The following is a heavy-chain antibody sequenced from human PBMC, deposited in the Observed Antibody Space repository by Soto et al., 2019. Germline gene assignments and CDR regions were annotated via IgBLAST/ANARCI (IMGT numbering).Heavy chain of an antibody. J-gene: IGHJ6*02. D-gene: IGHD4-17*01. CDR3: ARAFYGDYAAHYDCMDV. V-gene: IGHV4-38-2*01. Sequence: SETLSLTCAVSGYSISSGYYWGWIRQPPGKGLEWIGNIYHSGSTNYNPSLKSRVTISVDTSKNQFSLTLNSVAAADTAGYYFARAFYGDYAAHYDCMDVWGQGTTVTVSS. CDR1: GYSISSGYY. CDR2: IYHSGST.